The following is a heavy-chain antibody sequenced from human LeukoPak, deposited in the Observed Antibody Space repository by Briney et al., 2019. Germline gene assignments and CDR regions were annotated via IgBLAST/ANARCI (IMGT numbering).Heavy chain of an antibody. CDR1: GYTFTDYY. V-gene: IGHV1-18*04. CDR3: AREVGALDFDY. Sequence: ASVKVSCKASGYTFTDYYMHWVRQAPGQGLEWMGWISAYNGNTNYAQKLQGRVTMTTDTSTSTAYMELRSLRSDDTAVYYCAREVGALDFDYWGQGTLVTVSS. CDR2: ISAYNGNT. J-gene: IGHJ4*02. D-gene: IGHD1-26*01.